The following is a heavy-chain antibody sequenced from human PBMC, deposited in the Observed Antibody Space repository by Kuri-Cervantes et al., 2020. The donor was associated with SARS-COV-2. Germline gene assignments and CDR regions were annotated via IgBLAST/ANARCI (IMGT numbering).Heavy chain of an antibody. CDR3: ARSLLGISDFDY. Sequence: SGPTLVKPTQTLTLTCTFSGFSLSTSRMCVSWIRLPPGKALEWLARIDWGDDKYYSTSLKTRLTISKDTSKNQVVLTMTNMDPVDTATYYCARSLLGISDFDYWGQGTLVTVSS. D-gene: IGHD6-13*01. CDR1: GFSLSTSRMC. CDR2: IDWGDDK. V-gene: IGHV2-70*11. J-gene: IGHJ4*02.